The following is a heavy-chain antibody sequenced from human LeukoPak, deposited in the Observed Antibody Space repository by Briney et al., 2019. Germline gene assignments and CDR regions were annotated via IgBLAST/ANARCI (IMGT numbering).Heavy chain of an antibody. Sequence: PGVSLTLSCAASVFTFRDYYMSWIRQAPGKGREGFSYMRSRGSVIVYGDSGEGLITISRDNAKNSLYLQMNSLRGEDTAVYYCVRVANHYDTSGPSFWFDPWGQGTLVTVSS. CDR1: VFTFRDYY. D-gene: IGHD3-22*01. V-gene: IGHV3-11*04. J-gene: IGHJ5*02. CDR2: MRSRGSVI. CDR3: VRVANHYDTSGPSFWFDP.